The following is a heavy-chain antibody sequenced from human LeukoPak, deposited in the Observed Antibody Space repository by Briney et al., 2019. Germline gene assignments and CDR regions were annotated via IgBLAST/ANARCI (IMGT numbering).Heavy chain of an antibody. CDR3: ASPRYSSSWYYFDY. V-gene: IGHV4-34*01. D-gene: IGHD6-13*01. CDR1: GGSFSGYY. Sequence: PSETLSLTCAVYGGSFSGYYWSWIRQPPGKGLEWIGEINHNGSTNYNPSLKSRVTISVDTSKNQFSLKLSSVTAADTAVYYCASPRYSSSWYYFDYWGQGTLVTVSS. J-gene: IGHJ4*02. CDR2: INHNGST.